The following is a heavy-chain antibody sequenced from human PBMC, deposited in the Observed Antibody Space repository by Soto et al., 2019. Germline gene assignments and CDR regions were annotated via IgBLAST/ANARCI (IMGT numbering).Heavy chain of an antibody. J-gene: IGHJ6*02. CDR3: ASAYCGGDCYPGDYYGMDV. D-gene: IGHD2-21*02. CDR1: GGTFSSYA. Sequence: SVKVSCKASGGTFSSYAISWVRQAPGQGLEWMGGIIPIFGTANYAQKFQGRVTITADESTSTAYMELSSLRSEDTAVYYCASAYCGGDCYPGDYYGMDVWGQGTTVTAP. V-gene: IGHV1-69*13. CDR2: IIPIFGTA.